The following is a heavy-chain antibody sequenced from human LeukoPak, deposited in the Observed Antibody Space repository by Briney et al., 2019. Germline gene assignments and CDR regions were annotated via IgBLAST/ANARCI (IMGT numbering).Heavy chain of an antibody. V-gene: IGHV3-48*03. J-gene: IGHJ4*02. CDR3: ARDHSSGYPDY. CDR1: GFTFSSYE. D-gene: IGHD3-22*01. CDR2: ISSSGSTI. Sequence: GGSLRLSCAASGFTFSSYEMNWVRQAPGKGLEWVSYISSSGSTIYYADSVKGRFTISRDNAKNSLYLQMNSLRAEDTAVYYCARDHSSGYPDYWGQGTLVTVSS.